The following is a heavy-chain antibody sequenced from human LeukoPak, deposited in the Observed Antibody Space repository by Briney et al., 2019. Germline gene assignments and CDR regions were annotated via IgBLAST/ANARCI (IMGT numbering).Heavy chain of an antibody. CDR1: GFTFSSYA. Sequence: TGGSLRLSCAASGFTFSSYAMNWVRQAPGKGLEWVSAISGRGCNTYYADSVKGRFTISRDNSKNTLYLQMNSLRAEDTAVYYCAKGTMGRGFGYWGQGTLVTVSS. CDR2: ISGRGCNT. D-gene: IGHD3-10*01. V-gene: IGHV3-23*01. J-gene: IGHJ4*02. CDR3: AKGTMGRGFGY.